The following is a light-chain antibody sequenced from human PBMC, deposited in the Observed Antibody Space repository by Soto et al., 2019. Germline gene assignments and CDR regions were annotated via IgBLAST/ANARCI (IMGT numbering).Light chain of an antibody. J-gene: IGLJ2*01. V-gene: IGLV1-40*01. CDR2: RDT. CDR3: QSYDSSLSGVV. CDR1: SSNIGAGYN. Sequence: QSVLTQPPSVSRAPGQRVTISCTGSSSNIGAGYNVHWYQQLPGTAPKLLIYRDTNRPSGVPDRFSGSKSGTSASLAITGLQADDEADYYCQSYDSSLSGVVFGGGTKLTVL.